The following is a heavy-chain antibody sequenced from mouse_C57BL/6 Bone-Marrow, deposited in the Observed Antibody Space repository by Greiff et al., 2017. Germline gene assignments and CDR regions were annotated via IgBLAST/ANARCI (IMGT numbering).Heavy chain of an antibody. CDR3: ARDLLWSFDY. J-gene: IGHJ2*01. CDR1: GYSITSGYY. CDR2: ISYDGSN. V-gene: IGHV3-6*01. D-gene: IGHD2-10*01. Sequence: EVQRVESGPGLVKPSQSLSLTCSVTGYSITSGYYWNWIRQFPGNKLEWMGYISYDGSNNYNPSLKNRISITRDTSKNQFFLKLNSVTTEDTATXYCARDLLWSFDYWGQGTTLTVSS.